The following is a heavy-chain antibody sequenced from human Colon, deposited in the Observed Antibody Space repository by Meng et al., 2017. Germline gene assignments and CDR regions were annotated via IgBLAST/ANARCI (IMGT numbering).Heavy chain of an antibody. D-gene: IGHD6-19*01. V-gene: IGHV4-59*01. CDR1: GGSISSYY. CDR3: ARQGSSGWYTYWFDP. Sequence: QVQLQESGPGLVKPSVTLSLTCTGSGGSISSYYWSWIRQSPAKGLEWIAYIDYSGTTKYNPSLKSRVTISVDVSKNQFSLNMESVTAADTAVYYCARQGSSGWYTYWFDPWGQGTLVTVSS. CDR2: IDYSGTT. J-gene: IGHJ5*02.